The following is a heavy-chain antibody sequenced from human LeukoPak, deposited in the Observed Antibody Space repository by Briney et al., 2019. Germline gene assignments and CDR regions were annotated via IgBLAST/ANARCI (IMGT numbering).Heavy chain of an antibody. J-gene: IGHJ4*02. CDR3: ATSNDAKIAPFDH. Sequence: SETLSLTCTVSGVSMSAFQWSWVRQSPEKGLGGIGCVNTKGETNYNPSLKSRVITSVDTSKSQFSLRLTSVTAADAAVYYCATSNDAKIAPFDHWGQGALVTVSS. CDR2: VNTKGET. V-gene: IGHV4-4*09. D-gene: IGHD2-8*01. CDR1: GVSMSAFQ.